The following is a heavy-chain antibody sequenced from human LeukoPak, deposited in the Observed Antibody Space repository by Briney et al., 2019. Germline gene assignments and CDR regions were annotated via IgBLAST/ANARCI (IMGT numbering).Heavy chain of an antibody. J-gene: IGHJ4*02. CDR3: ARAGSGSYYVFEY. CDR1: GFTFSSYE. V-gene: IGHV3-48*03. Sequence: GGSLRLSCAASGFTFSSYEMNWVRQAPRKGLEWVSYIGSGGSAIFHADSVKGRFTISRDNAKNSLYLQMNSLRAEDTAVYYCARAGSGSYYVFEYWGQGTLVTVSS. D-gene: IGHD3-10*01. CDR2: IGSGGSAI.